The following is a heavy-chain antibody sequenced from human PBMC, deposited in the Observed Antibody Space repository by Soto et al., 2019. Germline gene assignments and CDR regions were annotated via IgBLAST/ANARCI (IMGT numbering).Heavy chain of an antibody. CDR3: ARVVRGVVNWFDP. J-gene: IGHJ5*02. CDR1: GDTFTNFG. V-gene: IGHV1-18*01. D-gene: IGHD3-10*01. CDR2: IATYNSNR. Sequence: GPEVKKPGASITVSCKTSGDTFTNFGLSSVRQAPGQGLEWMGWIATYNSNRNYAQKFQGRLTLTTDTSTSTAYMELKNLGYDDTAVYYCARVVRGVVNWFDPWGQGTLVTVSS.